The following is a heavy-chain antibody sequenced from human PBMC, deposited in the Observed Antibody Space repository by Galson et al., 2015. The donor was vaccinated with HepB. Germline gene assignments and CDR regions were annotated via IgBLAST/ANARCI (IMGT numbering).Heavy chain of an antibody. CDR1: GFTFSNAW. CDR3: TTDGRIEWEPLGYAFDI. V-gene: IGHV3-15*01. D-gene: IGHD1-26*01. CDR2: IKSKTDGGTT. J-gene: IGHJ3*02. Sequence: SLRLSCAASGFTFSNAWMSWVRQAPGKGLEWVGRIKSKTDGGTTDYAAPVKGRFTISRDDSKNTLYLQMNSLKTEDTAVYYCTTDGRIEWEPLGYAFDIWGQGTMVTVSS.